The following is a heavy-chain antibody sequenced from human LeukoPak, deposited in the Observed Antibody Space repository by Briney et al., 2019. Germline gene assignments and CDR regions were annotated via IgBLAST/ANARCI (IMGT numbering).Heavy chain of an antibody. CDR2: IKQDGSEK. V-gene: IGHV3-7*01. D-gene: IGHD2-2*02. CDR1: GFTFSSYW. Sequence: GGSLRLSCAASGFTFSSYWMSWVRQAPGKGLEWVANIKQDGSEKYYVDSVKGRFTISRDNAKNSLYLQMNSLRAEDTAVYYCARYCSSTSCYIVAASDAFDIWGQGTMVTVSS. CDR3: ARYCSSTSCYIVAASDAFDI. J-gene: IGHJ3*02.